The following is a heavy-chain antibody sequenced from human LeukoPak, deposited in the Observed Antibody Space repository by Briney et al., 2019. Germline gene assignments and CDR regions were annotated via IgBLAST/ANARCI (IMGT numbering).Heavy chain of an antibody. Sequence: GGSPRLSCAASGFTFSSYSMNWVRQAPGKGLEWVAVMSYDGSNKYHPDSVKGRFTVSRDNPKNTLYLQMNSLRAEDTAVYYCARGDSSGYYLVWGQGTLVTVSS. D-gene: IGHD3-22*01. CDR1: GFTFSSYS. J-gene: IGHJ4*02. V-gene: IGHV3-30*03. CDR2: MSYDGSNK. CDR3: ARGDSSGYYLV.